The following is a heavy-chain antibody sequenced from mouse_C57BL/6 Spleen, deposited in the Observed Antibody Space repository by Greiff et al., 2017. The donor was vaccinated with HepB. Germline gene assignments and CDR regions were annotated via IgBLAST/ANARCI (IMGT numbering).Heavy chain of an antibody. V-gene: IGHV1-82*01. CDR3: ARSGDYSNYFDY. CDR1: GYAFSSSW. Sequence: VQRVESGPELVKPGASVKISCKASGYAFSSSWMNWVKQRPGKGLEWIGRIYPGDGDTNYNGKFKGKATLTADKSSSTAYMQLSSLTSEDSAVYFCARSGDYSNYFDYWGQGTTLTVSS. D-gene: IGHD2-5*01. J-gene: IGHJ2*01. CDR2: IYPGDGDT.